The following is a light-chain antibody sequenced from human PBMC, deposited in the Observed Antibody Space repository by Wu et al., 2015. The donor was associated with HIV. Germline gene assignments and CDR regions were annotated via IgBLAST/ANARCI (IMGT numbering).Light chain of an antibody. Sequence: EIVLTQSPGTLSLSPGERATLSCRATQSLTSRYLAWYQQKPGQSPRLLIYDTSSRATGVPARFSGSASGTDFTLTISSLEPEDSAIYYCQQRTNWPLISFGPGTRLEIK. CDR2: DTS. CDR3: QQRTNWPLIS. CDR1: QSLTSRY. V-gene: IGKV3D-20*02. J-gene: IGKJ5*01.